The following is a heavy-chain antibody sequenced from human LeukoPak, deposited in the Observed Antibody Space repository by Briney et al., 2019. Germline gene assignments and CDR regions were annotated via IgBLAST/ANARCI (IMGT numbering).Heavy chain of an antibody. V-gene: IGHV1-2*06. CDR2: INPNSGGT. Sequence: ASVKVSCKASGYTFTGYYTHWVRQAPGQGLEWMGRINPNSGGTNYAQKFQGRVTMTRDTSISTAYMELSRLRSDDTAVYYCARDGGYSSSSGYWGQGTLVTVSS. CDR1: GYTFTGYY. J-gene: IGHJ4*02. D-gene: IGHD6-6*01. CDR3: ARDGGYSSSSGY.